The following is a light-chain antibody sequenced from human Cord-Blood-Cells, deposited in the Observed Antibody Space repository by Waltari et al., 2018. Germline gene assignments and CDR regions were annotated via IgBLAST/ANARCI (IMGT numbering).Light chain of an antibody. Sequence: SSELTQDPAVSVALGPTVRITCQGDSLRSYYASWYQQKPGKAPLLCIYGKNNRTSAIQDRFSGSSSVNTASLTITGAQAEDEADDYCNSRVSSDNHRVFCGGTKLTVL. V-gene: IGLV3-19*01. CDR3: NSRVSSDNHRV. J-gene: IGLJ2*01. CDR2: GKN. CDR1: SLRSYY.